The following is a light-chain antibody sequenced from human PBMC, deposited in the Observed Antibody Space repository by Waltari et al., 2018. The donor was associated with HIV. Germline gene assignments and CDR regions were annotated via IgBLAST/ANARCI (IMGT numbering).Light chain of an antibody. CDR1: SSEVGGYTY. CDR2: DVS. J-gene: IGLJ2*01. CDR3: SSYAGRNNVV. V-gene: IGLV2-8*01. Sequence: QSALTQPPSASGSPGQSVTLSCTGTSSEVGGYTYISWYQQHPGKAPKLMIYDVSKRPSGVPDRFSGSKSGNTASLTVSGLQAEDEADYYCSSYAGRNNVVFGGGTKVTVL.